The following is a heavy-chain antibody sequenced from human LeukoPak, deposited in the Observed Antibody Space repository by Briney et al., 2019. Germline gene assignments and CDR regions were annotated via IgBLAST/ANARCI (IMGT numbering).Heavy chain of an antibody. CDR3: ARGSVQLWLRDTYYYMDV. V-gene: IGHV3-20*04. CDR1: GFTFDDYA. Sequence: GESLRLSCAASGFTFDDYAMNWVRQVPGRGLEWVSGINWNGRITEYADSVKGRFTISRQNTKNSLYLYMNNLGGEDTALYFCARGSVQLWLRDTYYYMDVWGKGTTVTVSS. J-gene: IGHJ6*03. CDR2: INWNGRIT. D-gene: IGHD5-18*01.